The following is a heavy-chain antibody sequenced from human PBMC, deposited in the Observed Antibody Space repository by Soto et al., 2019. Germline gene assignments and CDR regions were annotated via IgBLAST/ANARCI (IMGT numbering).Heavy chain of an antibody. V-gene: IGHV3-30*18. J-gene: IGHJ4*02. CDR1: GFTFSSYG. CDR3: AKDRLRRSYYDSSGSITAY. CDR2: ISYDGSNK. Sequence: GGSLRLSCAASGFTFSSYGMHWVRQAPGKGLEWVAVISYDGSNKYYADSVKGRFTISRDNSKNTLYLQMNSLRAEDTAVYYCAKDRLRRSYYDSSGSITAYCGQGTLVTVSS. D-gene: IGHD3-22*01.